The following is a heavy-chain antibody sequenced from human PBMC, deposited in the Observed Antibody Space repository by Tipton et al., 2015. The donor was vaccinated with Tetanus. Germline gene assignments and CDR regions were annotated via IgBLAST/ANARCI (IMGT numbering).Heavy chain of an antibody. CDR1: GYIFNNHW. Sequence: VQLVQSGGEVKKPGESLKISCKGSGYIFNNHWIGWVRQKPGKGLERMGIIYPGDSDTRNSPSFQGRVTIPVDKSINTAYLQWGSLKASDTSMFYCARAHCTDGVCNFDFWGQGALVTVAS. CDR2: IYPGDSDT. CDR3: ARAHCTDGVCNFDF. D-gene: IGHD2-8*01. V-gene: IGHV5-51*01. J-gene: IGHJ4*02.